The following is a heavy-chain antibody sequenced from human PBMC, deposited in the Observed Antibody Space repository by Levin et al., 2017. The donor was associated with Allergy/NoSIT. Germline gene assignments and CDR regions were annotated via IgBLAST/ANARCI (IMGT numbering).Heavy chain of an antibody. D-gene: IGHD6-19*01. J-gene: IGHJ4*02. CDR3: ARGWAAVAVNY. V-gene: IGHV1-2*02. CDR1: GYTFTGYY. Sequence: GESLKISCKASGYTFTGYYMHWVRQAPGQGLEWMGWINPNSGGTNYAQKFQGRVTMTRDTSISTAYMELSRLRSDDTAVYYCARGWAAVAVNYWGQGTLVTVSS. CDR2: INPNSGGT.